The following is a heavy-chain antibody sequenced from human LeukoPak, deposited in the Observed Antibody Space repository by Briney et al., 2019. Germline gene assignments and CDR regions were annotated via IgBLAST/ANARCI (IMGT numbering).Heavy chain of an antibody. CDR3: AASTKHTAMVDY. Sequence: GGSLRLSCEASGFTFSSYSMNWVRQAPGKGLEWVSSIGSSSSYIYYADSVKGRFTISRDNAKNSLSLQMNSLRAEDTAVYYCAASTKHTAMVDYWGQGTLVTVSS. CDR2: IGSSSSYI. D-gene: IGHD5-18*01. J-gene: IGHJ4*02. V-gene: IGHV3-21*01. CDR1: GFTFSSYS.